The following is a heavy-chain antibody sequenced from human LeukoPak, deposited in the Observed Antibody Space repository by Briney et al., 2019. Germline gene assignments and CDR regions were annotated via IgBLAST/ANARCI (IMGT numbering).Heavy chain of an antibody. CDR1: GGSISSYY. Sequence: KPSETLSLTCTVSGGSISSYYWSWVRQPPGKGLEWIGYIYYSGSSNYNPSLKSRVTISVDTSKNQSSLKLSSVTAADTAVYYCARGETRNYFDYWGQGTLVTVS. V-gene: IGHV4-59*01. CDR2: IYYSGSS. CDR3: ARGETRNYFDY. J-gene: IGHJ4*02.